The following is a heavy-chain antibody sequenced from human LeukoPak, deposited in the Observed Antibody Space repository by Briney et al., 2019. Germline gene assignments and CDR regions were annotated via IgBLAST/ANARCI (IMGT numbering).Heavy chain of an antibody. CDR2: ISKDGSDK. J-gene: IGHJ4*02. V-gene: IGHV3-30-3*02. D-gene: IGHD1-26*01. CDR3: AKWGQWELLGPFGIAGG. Sequence: GGSLRLSCAASGFTFSDYAMHWVRQAPGKGLEWVAVISKDGSDKYYPGSVRGRFTISRDNSKNTIYLQMDSLRAEDTAIYYCAKWGQWELLGPFGIAGGWGQGTLVTVSS. CDR1: GFTFSDYA.